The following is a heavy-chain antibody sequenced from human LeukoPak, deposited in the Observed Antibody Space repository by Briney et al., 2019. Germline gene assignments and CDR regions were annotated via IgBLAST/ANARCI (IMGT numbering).Heavy chain of an antibody. CDR1: GFTVSSNY. CDR3: ARSRSITIFGVVRGDRYYFDY. J-gene: IGHJ4*02. Sequence: RGSLRLSCAASGFTVSSNYMSWVRQAPGKGLECVSVIYSGDNTYYADSVKGRFTISRDNSKNTLYLQMNSLRAEDTAVYYCARSRSITIFGVVRGDRYYFDYWGQGTLVTVSS. CDR2: IYSGDNT. V-gene: IGHV3-53*01. D-gene: IGHD3-3*01.